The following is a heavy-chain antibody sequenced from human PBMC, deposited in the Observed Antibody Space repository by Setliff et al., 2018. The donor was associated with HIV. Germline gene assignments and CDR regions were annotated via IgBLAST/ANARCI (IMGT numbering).Heavy chain of an antibody. Sequence: GGSLRLSCTASGFTFSDYWMHWVRQAPGKGLEWVGRIKSRTDGGTTDYSAPVKGRFTISRDDSKNTLYLVMNGLKTEDTALYYCTTEKRGSGAYNFDHWGQGTLVTVSS. CDR1: GFTFSDYW. J-gene: IGHJ4*02. CDR2: IKSRTDGGTT. V-gene: IGHV3-15*01. D-gene: IGHD5-12*01. CDR3: TTEKRGSGAYNFDH.